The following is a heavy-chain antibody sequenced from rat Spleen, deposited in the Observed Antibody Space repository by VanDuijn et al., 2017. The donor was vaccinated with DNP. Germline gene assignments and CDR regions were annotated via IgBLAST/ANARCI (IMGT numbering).Heavy chain of an antibody. Sequence: EVQLVESGGGLVQPGNSLKLSCAASGFTFSDYYMAWVRQAPTKGLEWVASISIGNGNTYYRDSVKGRFTISRDNAKSTLYLQMDSLRSEETATYYCARQGNNFGYFDFWGPGTMVTVSS. D-gene: IGHD1-10*01. CDR2: ISIGNGNT. CDR3: ARQGNNFGYFDF. J-gene: IGHJ1*01. CDR1: GFTFSDYY. V-gene: IGHV5S23*01.